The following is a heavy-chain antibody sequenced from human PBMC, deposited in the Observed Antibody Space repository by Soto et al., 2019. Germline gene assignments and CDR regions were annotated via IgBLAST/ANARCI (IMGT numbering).Heavy chain of an antibody. V-gene: IGHV1-18*01. J-gene: IGHJ6*02. Sequence: QVQLVQSGAEVKKPGASVKVSCKASGYTFTSYGISWVRQAPGQGLEWMGWISAYNGNTNYAQKLQGRVTMTTDTSTRTAYMELRSLRSDDTAVYYCARRYYDILTGLIYYGMDVWGQVTTVTVSS. CDR1: GYTFTSYG. CDR3: ARRYYDILTGLIYYGMDV. D-gene: IGHD3-9*01. CDR2: ISAYNGNT.